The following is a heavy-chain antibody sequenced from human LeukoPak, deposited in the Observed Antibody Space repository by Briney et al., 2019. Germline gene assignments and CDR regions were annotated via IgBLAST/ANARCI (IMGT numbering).Heavy chain of an antibody. CDR2: IYTSGST. Sequence: PSETLSLTCTVSGGSISSGSYYWSWIRQPARKGLEWIGRIYTSGSTNYNPSLKSRVTMSVDTSKNQFSPKLSSVTAADTAVYYCARDLGSGIGLDAFDIWGQGTMVTVSS. CDR3: ARDLGSGIGLDAFDI. D-gene: IGHD6-19*01. J-gene: IGHJ3*02. V-gene: IGHV4-61*02. CDR1: GGSISSGSYY.